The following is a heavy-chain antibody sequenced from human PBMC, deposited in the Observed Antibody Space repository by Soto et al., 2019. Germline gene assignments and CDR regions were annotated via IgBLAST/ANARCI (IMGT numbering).Heavy chain of an antibody. CDR2: IYYSGST. V-gene: IGHV4-39*01. CDR3: ARQVSRSTIFGVVTDYYYGMDV. Sequence: SETLSLTCTVSGGSISSSSYYWGWICQPPGKGLEWIGSIYYSGSTYYNPSLKSRVTISVDTSKNQFSLKLSSVTAADTAVYYCARQVSRSTIFGVVTDYYYGMDVWGQWTTVTVSS. J-gene: IGHJ6*02. CDR1: GGSISSSSYY. D-gene: IGHD3-3*01.